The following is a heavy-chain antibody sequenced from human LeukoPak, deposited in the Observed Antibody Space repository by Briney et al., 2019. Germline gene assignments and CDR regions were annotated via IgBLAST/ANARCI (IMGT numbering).Heavy chain of an antibody. CDR2: IIPIFGTA. Sequence: ASVKVSFKASGGTFSSYAISWVRQAPGQGLEWMGGIIPIFGTANYAQKFQGRVTITADESTSTAYMELSSLRSEDTAVYYCARSFYDYVWDSSIDYWGQGTLVTVSS. V-gene: IGHV1-69*13. D-gene: IGHD3-16*01. J-gene: IGHJ4*02. CDR3: ARSFYDYVWDSSIDY. CDR1: GGTFSSYA.